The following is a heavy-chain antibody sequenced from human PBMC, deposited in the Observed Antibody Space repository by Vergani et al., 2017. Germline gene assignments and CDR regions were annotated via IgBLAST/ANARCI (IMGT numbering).Heavy chain of an antibody. CDR3: ARLYCSSTSCYGMDV. D-gene: IGHD2-2*01. V-gene: IGHV4-59*01. Sequence: QVQLQESGPGLVKPSETLSLTCTVSGGSISSYYWSWIRQPPGKGLEWIGYIYYSGSTNYNPSLKSRFTISVDTSKNQFSLKLSSVTAADTAVYYCARLYCSSTSCYGMDVWGQGTTVTVSS. J-gene: IGHJ6*02. CDR1: GGSISSYY. CDR2: IYYSGST.